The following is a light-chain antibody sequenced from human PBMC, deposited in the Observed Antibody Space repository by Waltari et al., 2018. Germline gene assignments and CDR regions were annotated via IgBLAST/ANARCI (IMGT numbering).Light chain of an antibody. CDR2: SNN. J-gene: IGLJ3*02. CDR3: AAWDDSLNGWV. V-gene: IGLV1-44*01. Sequence: QSVLTQPPSASGTPGQRVTISCSGSSSNIGGNIVNWYQQLPGTAPKLLIYSNNRRPSGVPDRFSGSKSGTSASLAISGLQSEDEADYYCAAWDDSLNGWVFGGGTKLTVL. CDR1: SSNIGGNI.